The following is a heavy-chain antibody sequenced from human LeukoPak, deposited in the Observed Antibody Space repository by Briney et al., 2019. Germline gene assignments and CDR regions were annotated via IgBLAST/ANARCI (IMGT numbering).Heavy chain of an antibody. CDR3: VARGGWARFDY. D-gene: IGHD6-19*01. CDR1: GFTFETYS. J-gene: IGHJ4*02. V-gene: IGHV3-48*04. CDR2: IDDDSKTI. Sequence: GGSLRLSCAASGFTFETYSMNWVRQASGKGLEWISYIDDDSKTIYYADSVKGRFTISRDNAKNTLFLQMNNLRGEDTAVYYCVARGGWARFDYWGQGTLVTVSS.